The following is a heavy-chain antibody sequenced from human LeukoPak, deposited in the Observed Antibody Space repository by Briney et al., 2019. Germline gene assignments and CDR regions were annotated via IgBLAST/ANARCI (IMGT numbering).Heavy chain of an antibody. CDR3: ARGQSSSSWYQRGAFDI. D-gene: IGHD6-13*01. Sequence: GGSLRLSCAASGFTFSSYSMNWVRQAPGKGLEWVSYISSSSSTIYYADSVKGRFTISRDNAKNSLYLQMNSLRAEDTAVYYCARGQSSSSWYQRGAFDIWGQGTMVTVSS. CDR2: ISSSSSTI. CDR1: GFTFSSYS. J-gene: IGHJ3*02. V-gene: IGHV3-48*01.